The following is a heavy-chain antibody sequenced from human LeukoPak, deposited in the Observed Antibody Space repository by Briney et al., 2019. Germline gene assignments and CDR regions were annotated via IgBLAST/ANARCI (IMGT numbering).Heavy chain of an antibody. V-gene: IGHV1-18*01. J-gene: IGHJ4*02. CDR1: GYTFTSYG. CDR3: ASIVGATGPFDY. CDR2: ISAYNGNT. D-gene: IGHD1-26*01. Sequence: GASVTVSCKASGYTFTSYGISLVRQAPGQGLEWMGWISAYNGNTNYAQKLQGRVTMTTDTSTSTAYMELRSLRSDDTAVYYCASIVGATGPFDYWGQGTLVTVSS.